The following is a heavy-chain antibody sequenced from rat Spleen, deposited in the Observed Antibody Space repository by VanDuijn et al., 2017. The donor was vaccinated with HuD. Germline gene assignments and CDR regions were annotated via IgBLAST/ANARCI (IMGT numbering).Heavy chain of an antibody. CDR1: GFTFSNYG. V-gene: IGHV5-29*01. D-gene: IGHD1-11*01. Sequence: EVQLVESGGGLVQPGRSLKLSCAASGFTFSNYGMAWVCQAPTKGLEWVATISYDGSSTYYRDSVKGRFTISRDNAKSTLYLQMDSLRSEDTATYYCARFPYRGGYPLWYFDFWGPGTMVTVSS. J-gene: IGHJ1*01. CDR3: ARFPYRGGYPLWYFDF. CDR2: ISYDGSST.